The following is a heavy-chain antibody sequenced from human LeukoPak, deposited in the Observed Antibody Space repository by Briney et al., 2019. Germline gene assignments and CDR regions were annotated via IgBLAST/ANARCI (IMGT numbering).Heavy chain of an antibody. CDR3: AWKDTTMVYFDY. V-gene: IGHV3-33*01. J-gene: IGHJ4*02. CDR1: GFTFSSYG. CDR2: TWYDGRNK. Sequence: PGGSLRLSCAASGFTFSSYGMHWVRQAPGKGLEWVAVTWYDGRNKYYADSVKGRFTISRDNSKNTLYLEMDSLRAEDTAIYYCAWKDTTMVYFDYWGQGTLVTVSS. D-gene: IGHD5-18*01.